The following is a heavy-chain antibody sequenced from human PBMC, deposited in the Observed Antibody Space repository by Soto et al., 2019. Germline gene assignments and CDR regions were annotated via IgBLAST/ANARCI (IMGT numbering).Heavy chain of an antibody. J-gene: IGHJ5*02. CDR1: GYTFTDTF. CDR3: RTAYQITSRALHS. V-gene: IGHV1-2*02. CDR2: VNPNLGNT. D-gene: IGHD1-20*01. Sequence: GASVKVCCKASGYTFTDTFIHWLRQAPGQRPEWMGWVNPNLGNTHYARKFQGRVSLTRDTSISTAYMELVGLESDDSAFYFCRTAYQITSRALHSWRQGTLVTVSS.